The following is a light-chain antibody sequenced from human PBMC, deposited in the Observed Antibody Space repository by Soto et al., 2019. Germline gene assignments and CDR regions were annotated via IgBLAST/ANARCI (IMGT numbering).Light chain of an antibody. J-gene: IGKJ1*01. CDR1: QSVSGY. CDR3: QVYGRSPLNLT. Sequence: EVVLTQSPATLSLSPGERATLSCRASQSVSGYLAWYQQKPGQAPRLLIYGASSRATGIPDRFSGSGSGTDFTLTISRLESEHFAVYYCQVYGRSPLNLTFGPGTKVDNK. V-gene: IGKV3-20*01. CDR2: GAS.